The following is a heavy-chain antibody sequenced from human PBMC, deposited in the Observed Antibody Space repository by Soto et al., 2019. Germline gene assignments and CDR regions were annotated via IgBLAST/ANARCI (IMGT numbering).Heavy chain of an antibody. D-gene: IGHD2-15*01. V-gene: IGHV3-72*01. J-gene: IGHJ3*02. Sequence: GGSLRLSCAASGFTFSDHYMDWVRQAPGKGLEWVGRTRNKANSYTTEYAASVKGRFTISTDDSKNSLYLQMNSLRAEDTAVYYCARTNRILDAFDIWGQGTMVTVSS. CDR3: ARTNRILDAFDI. CDR2: TRNKANSYTT. CDR1: GFTFSDHY.